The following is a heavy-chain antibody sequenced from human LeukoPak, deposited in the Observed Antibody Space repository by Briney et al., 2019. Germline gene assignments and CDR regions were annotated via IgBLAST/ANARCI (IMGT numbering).Heavy chain of an antibody. CDR3: ARGRYGVISRGWFDP. Sequence: PGGSLRLSCAASGFTFSTYAMHWVRQAPGKGLEWVAVIPYDGSNKYYADSVKGRFTISRENSKNRLYLQMNSLRAEDTAMYYCARGRYGVISRGWFDPWGQGTLVTVSS. CDR2: IPYDGSNK. J-gene: IGHJ5*02. CDR1: GFTFSTYA. D-gene: IGHD3-10*01. V-gene: IGHV3-30*04.